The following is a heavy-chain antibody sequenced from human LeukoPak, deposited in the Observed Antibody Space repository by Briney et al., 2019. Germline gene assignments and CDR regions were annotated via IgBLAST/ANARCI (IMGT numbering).Heavy chain of an antibody. CDR2: ISGSGGST. J-gene: IGHJ4*02. Sequence: GGSLRLSCAASGFTFSSYALSWVRPAPGKGLGSVSAISGSGGSTYYSDSVKGRFTISRDNSKNTLYLQMNSLRAEDTAVYYCAKDPSGRDYWGQGTLVTVSS. CDR1: GFTFSSYA. CDR3: AKDPSGRDY. V-gene: IGHV3-23*01. D-gene: IGHD6-19*01.